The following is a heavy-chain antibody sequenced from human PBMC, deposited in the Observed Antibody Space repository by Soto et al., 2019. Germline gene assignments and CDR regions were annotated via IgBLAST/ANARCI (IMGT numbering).Heavy chain of an antibody. CDR2: ISGSGGST. J-gene: IGHJ5*02. CDR3: AKDLKAFGVVINPWFDP. D-gene: IGHD3-3*01. CDR1: GFTFSSYA. Sequence: PGGSLRLSCAASGFTFSSYAMSWVRQAPGKGLEWVSAISGSGGSTYYADSVKGRFTISRDNSKNTLYLQMNSLRAEDTAVYYCAKDLKAFGVVINPWFDPWGQGTLVTVSS. V-gene: IGHV3-23*01.